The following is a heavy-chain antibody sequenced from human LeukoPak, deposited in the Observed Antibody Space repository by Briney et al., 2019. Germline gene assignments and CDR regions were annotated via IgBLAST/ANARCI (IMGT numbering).Heavy chain of an antibody. D-gene: IGHD1-26*01. V-gene: IGHV3-21*01. CDR1: GFTFSSYS. CDR2: ISSSSSYI. Sequence: GGSLRLSCAASGFTFSSYSMNWVRQAPGKGLEWVSAISSSSSYIYYAHSVRGRFTISRDNAKNSLYLQMNSLRAEDTAVYYCARDLEVGANYFDYSGQGTLLTVSS. J-gene: IGHJ4*02. CDR3: ARDLEVGANYFDY.